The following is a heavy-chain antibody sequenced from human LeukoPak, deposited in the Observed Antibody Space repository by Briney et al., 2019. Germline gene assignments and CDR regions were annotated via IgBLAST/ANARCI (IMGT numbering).Heavy chain of an antibody. Sequence: GGSLRLSCAASGFTFSGYPIHWVRQAPGKGLEWVAVISYDGSNKYYADSVKGRFTISRDNSKNTLYLQMNSLRAEDTAVYYCARDLGYCSGGSCYSGAYYYYGMDVWGQGTTVTVSS. J-gene: IGHJ6*02. CDR3: ARDLGYCSGGSCYSGAYYYYGMDV. V-gene: IGHV3-30-3*01. CDR2: ISYDGSNK. CDR1: GFTFSGYP. D-gene: IGHD2-15*01.